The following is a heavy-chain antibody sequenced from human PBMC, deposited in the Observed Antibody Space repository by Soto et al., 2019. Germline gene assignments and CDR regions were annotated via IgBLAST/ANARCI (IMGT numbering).Heavy chain of an antibody. Sequence: ESLSLTCCVSGYSVRIAYYGCWIRQSPGKGLEWIASIYHRINTYYNPSLKGRVTISVDTSKNQVSLRVTSVTAADTAVYYCARGRGSDYRDSSGCFDSWGLGTLVTVYS. CDR2: IYHRINT. CDR3: ARGRGSDYRDSSGCFDS. CDR1: GYSVRIAYY. V-gene: IGHV4-38-2*02. D-gene: IGHD3-22*01. J-gene: IGHJ4*02.